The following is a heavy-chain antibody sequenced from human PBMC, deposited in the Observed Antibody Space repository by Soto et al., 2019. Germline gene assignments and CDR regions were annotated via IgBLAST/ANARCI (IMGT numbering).Heavy chain of an antibody. CDR1: GYTFTSYG. V-gene: IGHV1-18*01. CDR2: ISAYNGNT. Sequence: VKVSCKASGYTFTSYGISWVRQAPGQGLEWMGWISAYNGNTNYAQKLQGRVTMTTDTSTSTAYMELRSLRSDDTAVYYCARYTYYDFWSGYRGYYYYYMDVWGKGTTVTVSS. D-gene: IGHD3-3*01. CDR3: ARYTYYDFWSGYRGYYYYYMDV. J-gene: IGHJ6*03.